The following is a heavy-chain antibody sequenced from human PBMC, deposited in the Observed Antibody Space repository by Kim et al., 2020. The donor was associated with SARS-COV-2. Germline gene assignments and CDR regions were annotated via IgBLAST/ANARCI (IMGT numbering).Heavy chain of an antibody. J-gene: IGHJ1*01. Sequence: SETLSLTCTVSGGSISSYYWSWIRQPPGKGLEWIGYIHYSGSTNYNPSLKSRVTISLDSSKNLFVLKLSSVTAPDTAVVSAAKAAVYYYTSGYDHTGWG. CDR2: IHYSGST. CDR3: AKAAVYYYTSGYDHTG. D-gene: IGHD3-10*01. CDR1: GGSISSYY. V-gene: IGHV4-59*01.